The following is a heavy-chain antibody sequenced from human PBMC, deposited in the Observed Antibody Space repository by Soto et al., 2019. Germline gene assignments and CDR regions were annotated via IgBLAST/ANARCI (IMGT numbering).Heavy chain of an antibody. V-gene: IGHV3-21*01. Sequence: EVQLVESGGGLVKPGGSLRLSCAASGFTFSSYSMNWVRQAPGKGLEWVSSIGSSSSYIYYADSVKGRFTISRDNVRCSLYLQMNSLRAEDTAVYYCARDIRGGGYYWSVKPSYYYYGMDVWGQGTTVTVSS. CDR3: ARDIRGGGYYWSVKPSYYYYGMDV. CDR1: GFTFSSYS. D-gene: IGHD3-22*01. CDR2: IGSSSSYI. J-gene: IGHJ6*02.